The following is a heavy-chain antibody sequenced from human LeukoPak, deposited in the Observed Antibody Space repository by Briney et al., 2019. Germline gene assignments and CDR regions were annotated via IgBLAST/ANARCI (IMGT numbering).Heavy chain of an antibody. CDR1: GITFSSYG. CDR3: AKARVTMVRGVTSYYFDY. CDR2: ISGSGGST. Sequence: GGSLRLSCAASGITFSSYGMSWVRQAPGKGLEWVSAISGSGGSTYYADSVKGRFTISRDNSKNTLYLQMNSLRAEDTAVYYCAKARVTMVRGVTSYYFDYWGQGTLVTVSS. V-gene: IGHV3-23*01. D-gene: IGHD3-10*01. J-gene: IGHJ4*02.